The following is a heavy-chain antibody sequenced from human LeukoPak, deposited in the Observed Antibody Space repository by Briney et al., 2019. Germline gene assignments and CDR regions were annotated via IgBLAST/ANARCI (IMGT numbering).Heavy chain of an antibody. D-gene: IGHD4-17*01. CDR3: ARVPDYGDYLDY. CDR1: GFTVSSNY. Sequence: GGSLRLSCAASGFTVSSNYMSWVCQAPGKGLEWVSVIYSGGSTYYADSVKGRFTISRDNSKNTLYLQMNSLRAEDTAVYYCARVPDYGDYLDYWGQGTLVTVSS. J-gene: IGHJ4*02. CDR2: IYSGGST. V-gene: IGHV3-66*01.